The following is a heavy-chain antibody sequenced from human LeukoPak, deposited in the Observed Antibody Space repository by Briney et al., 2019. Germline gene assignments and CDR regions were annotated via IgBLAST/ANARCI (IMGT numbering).Heavy chain of an antibody. CDR2: INTDGTVT. J-gene: IGHJ4*02. D-gene: IGHD6-19*01. V-gene: IGHV3-74*01. CDR3: ATKQWLAPPPDS. CDR1: GFTFSKYW. Sequence: GGSLRLSSAASGFTFSKYWMLWVRHAPGKGLESVSRINTDGTVTTYADSVKGRFTVSRDNADNTMFLQINSVRDEDTAVYYCATKQWLAPPPDSWGQGTPVTVSS.